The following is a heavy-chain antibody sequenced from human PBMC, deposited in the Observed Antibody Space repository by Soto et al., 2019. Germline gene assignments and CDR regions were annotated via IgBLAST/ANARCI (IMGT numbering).Heavy chain of an antibody. CDR2: IFYTGNT. Sequence: SETLSLTCTVSGGSISGYYWSWIRQPPGKGLDWVGNIFYTGNTDYNPSLRRRITISLDTSKNQFSLKLSSVTAADTAVYFCVSVRGSFGELSYYYYGMDVWGQGTTVTVSS. J-gene: IGHJ6*02. CDR1: GGSISGYY. CDR3: VSVRGSFGELSYYYYGMDV. V-gene: IGHV4-59*12. D-gene: IGHD3-16*02.